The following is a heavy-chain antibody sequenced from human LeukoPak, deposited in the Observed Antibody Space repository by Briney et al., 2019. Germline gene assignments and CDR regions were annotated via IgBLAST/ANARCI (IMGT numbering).Heavy chain of an antibody. J-gene: IGHJ4*02. D-gene: IGHD6-19*01. CDR2: ISGYSDNT. CDR1: GYTFTTYG. Sequence: GASVKVSCTASGYTFTTYGISWLRQAPGQGLEWMGWISGYSDNTKYSQKLQGRVTVTKDTSTSTAYMELRSLRSDDTAVYYCARGMAVAGIYMYWGQGTLVTVSS. V-gene: IGHV1-18*01. CDR3: ARGMAVAGIYMY.